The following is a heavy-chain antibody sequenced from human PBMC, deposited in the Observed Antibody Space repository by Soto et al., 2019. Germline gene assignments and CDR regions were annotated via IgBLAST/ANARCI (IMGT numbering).Heavy chain of an antibody. J-gene: IGHJ2*01. CDR3: ARYSSYGYWYFDL. D-gene: IGHD5-18*01. CDR1: GFTFSSYW. CDR2: INSDGSST. Sequence: GGSLRLSCAASGFTFSSYWMHWVRQAPGKGLVWVSRINSDGSSTSYADSVKGRFTISRDNAKNTLYLQMNSLRAEDTAVYYCARYSSYGYWYFDLWGRGTLVTVSS. V-gene: IGHV3-74*01.